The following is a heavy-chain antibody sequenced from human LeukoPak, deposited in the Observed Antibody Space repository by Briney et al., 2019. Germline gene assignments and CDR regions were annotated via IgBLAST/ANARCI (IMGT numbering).Heavy chain of an antibody. J-gene: IGHJ5*02. CDR2: ISSSSSTI. Sequence: PGGSLRLSCAASGFTFSSYAMSWVRQAPGKGLERVSYISSSSSTIYYADSVKGRFTISRDNAKNSLYLQMNSLRDEDTAVYYCARGPEWLLGESWFDPWGQGTLVTVSS. D-gene: IGHD3-3*01. V-gene: IGHV3-48*02. CDR1: GFTFSSYA. CDR3: ARGPEWLLGESWFDP.